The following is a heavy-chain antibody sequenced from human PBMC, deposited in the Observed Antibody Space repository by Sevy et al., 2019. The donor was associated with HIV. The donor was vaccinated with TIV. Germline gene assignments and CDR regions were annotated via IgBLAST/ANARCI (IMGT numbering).Heavy chain of an antibody. D-gene: IGHD3-10*01. CDR1: GFTFSSYA. Sequence: GGSLRLSCAASGFTFSSYAMSWVRQAPGKGLEWVSAISGSGGSTYYADSVKGRFTISRDNSKNTLYLQMNSLRAEDTAVYYCAKEFDYGSGSYYSRSDAFDIWGQGTMVTVSS. CDR2: ISGSGGST. J-gene: IGHJ3*02. V-gene: IGHV3-23*01. CDR3: AKEFDYGSGSYYSRSDAFDI.